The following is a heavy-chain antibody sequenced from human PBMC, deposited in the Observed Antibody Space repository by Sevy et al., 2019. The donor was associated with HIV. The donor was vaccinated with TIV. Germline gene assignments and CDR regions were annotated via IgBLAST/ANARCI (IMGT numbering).Heavy chain of an antibody. V-gene: IGHV3-21*01. CDR2: ISSTPGYI. CDR3: ARHTVTTIRGAFDF. J-gene: IGHJ3*01. Sequence: GESLKISCAASGFSFSSYAMNWVRLAPGKGLEWVSSISSTPGYIYYADSVKGRFTISRDIAKNSLYLQMNSLRAEDTAVYYCARHTVTTIRGAFDFWGQGTMVTVSS. D-gene: IGHD4-17*01. CDR1: GFSFSSYA.